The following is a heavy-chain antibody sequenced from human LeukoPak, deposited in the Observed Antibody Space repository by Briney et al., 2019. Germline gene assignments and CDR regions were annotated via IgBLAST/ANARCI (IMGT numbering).Heavy chain of an antibody. J-gene: IGHJ4*02. V-gene: IGHV3-23*01. D-gene: IGHD1-7*01. Sequence: GGSLRLSCAASGFTFSSYAMSWVRQAPGKGLEWVSAISGSGGNTYYADSVKGRFTISRDNAKNTLYMQMNSLREEDTAVYYCVAYNWNYPDYWGQGTLVTVSS. CDR3: VAYNWNYPDY. CDR2: ISGSGGNT. CDR1: GFTFSSYA.